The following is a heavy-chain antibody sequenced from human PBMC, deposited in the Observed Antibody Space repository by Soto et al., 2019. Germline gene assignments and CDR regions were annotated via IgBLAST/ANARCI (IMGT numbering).Heavy chain of an antibody. CDR3: ARLAAAVDY. V-gene: IGHV4-59*01. CDR2: IYYSGST. D-gene: IGHD6-13*01. J-gene: IGHJ4*02. Sequence: SETLSLTCTVSGGSISSYYWSWIRQPPGKGLEWIGYIYYSGSTNYNPSLKSRVTISVDTSKNQFSLKLSSVTAADTAVYYCARLAAAVDYWGQGTLVTVSS. CDR1: GGSISSYY.